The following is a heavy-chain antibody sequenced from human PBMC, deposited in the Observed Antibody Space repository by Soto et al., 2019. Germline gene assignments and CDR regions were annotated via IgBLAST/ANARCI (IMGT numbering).Heavy chain of an antibody. V-gene: IGHV1-69*01. CDR1: GGTFDNFI. CDR3: ARNGTYRASLSQYSGMEV. CDR2: IVPMLGTP. J-gene: IGHJ6*02. D-gene: IGHD3-16*02. Sequence: QVQLVQSGAEVKEPGSSVRVSCKASGGTFDNFIMNWVRQTPGQGLEWMGGIVPMLGTPTYAEKFKGRVTISATGSTSTTYVEVTSMRSEDTAIYYCARNGTYRASLSQYSGMEVWGQGTTVTVSS.